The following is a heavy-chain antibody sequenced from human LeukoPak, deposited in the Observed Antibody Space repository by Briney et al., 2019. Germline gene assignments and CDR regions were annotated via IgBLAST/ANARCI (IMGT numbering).Heavy chain of an antibody. Sequence: SVKVSCKASGGTFSSYAISWVRQAPGQGLEWMGGIIPIFGTANYAQKFQGRVTITADKSTSTAYMELSSLRSEDTAVYYCARERSGIAVAGGFDIWGQGTMVTVS. CDR2: IIPIFGTA. D-gene: IGHD6-19*01. CDR1: GGTFSSYA. J-gene: IGHJ3*02. V-gene: IGHV1-69*06. CDR3: ARERSGIAVAGGFDI.